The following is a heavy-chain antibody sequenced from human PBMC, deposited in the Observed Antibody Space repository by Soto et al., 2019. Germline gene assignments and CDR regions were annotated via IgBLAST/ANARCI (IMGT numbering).Heavy chain of an antibody. CDR3: AHSSGWYRRDVYDI. V-gene: IGHV6-1*01. CDR1: GGSVSSTSDA. D-gene: IGHD6-19*01. Sequence: SHTLPLPWAISGGSVSSTSDAWNCIRQSPSRGVEWRGRTFYRSPGNNDYAVSVKSRITINADTSKDQVSLQLKSVPPEDSAVYYCAHSSGWYRRDVYDIWGQGTEATVS. J-gene: IGHJ3*02. CDR2: TFYRSPGNN.